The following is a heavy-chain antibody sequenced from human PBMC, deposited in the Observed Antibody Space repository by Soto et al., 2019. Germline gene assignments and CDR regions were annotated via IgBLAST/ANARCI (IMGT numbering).Heavy chain of an antibody. CDR3: ARCHSDSRGPGYLDS. CDR1: GGTFISDA. Sequence: QVRLVQSEAEVKKAGSSVKVSCKVSGGTFISDAVTWVRQAPGQGLEWMGGVIPMFPKANYAQKFQGRATISADKATSTVYMELHSLKSEDTAVYYCARCHSDSRGPGYLDSWGQGTLVTV. CDR2: VIPMFPKA. J-gene: IGHJ4*02. D-gene: IGHD4-4*01. V-gene: IGHV1-69*06.